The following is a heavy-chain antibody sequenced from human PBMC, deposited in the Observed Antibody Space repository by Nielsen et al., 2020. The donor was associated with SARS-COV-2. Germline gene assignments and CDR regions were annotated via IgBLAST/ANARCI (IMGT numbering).Heavy chain of an antibody. Sequence: SETLSLTCTVSGGSISSYYWSWIRQPPGKGLEWIGYISNSGSTNYNPSLKSRVTISLDTSKNQFSLKVRSVTAADTAVYYCARDEIFDLYGVDVRGQGTTVIVSS. CDR2: ISNSGST. J-gene: IGHJ6*02. CDR3: ARDEIFDLYGVDV. CDR1: GGSISSYY. D-gene: IGHD3-3*01. V-gene: IGHV4-59*01.